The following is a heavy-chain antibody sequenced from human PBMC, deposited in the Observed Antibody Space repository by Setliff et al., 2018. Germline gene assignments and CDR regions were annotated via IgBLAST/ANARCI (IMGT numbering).Heavy chain of an antibody. D-gene: IGHD3-10*01. Sequence: GASVKVSCKASGGTFSSYVISWVREAPGQGLEWMGGIIPMFGTSYAQKFQGRVTITADESTSTAYMELSSLGSEDTAVYYCAGGQPLVRKYYYYMDVWGKGTTVTVSS. CDR3: AGGQPLVRKYYYYMDV. J-gene: IGHJ6*03. CDR2: IIPMFGT. V-gene: IGHV1-69*13. CDR1: GGTFSSYV.